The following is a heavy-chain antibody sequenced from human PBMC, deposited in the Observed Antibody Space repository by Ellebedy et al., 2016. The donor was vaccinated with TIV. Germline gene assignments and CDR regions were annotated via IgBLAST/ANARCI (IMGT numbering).Heavy chain of an antibody. CDR3: ARGVKTSGRPAPLDY. Sequence: GESLKISCVASDFTFSSHGMHWVRQAPGKGLEYVSTISVDWRITYYGDSVKGRFTISRDNSKNTLFLQMGSLRAEDTAVYYCARGVKTSGRPAPLDYWGQGTLVIVSS. V-gene: IGHV3-64*02. J-gene: IGHJ4*02. D-gene: IGHD3-10*01. CDR2: ISVDWRIT. CDR1: DFTFSSHG.